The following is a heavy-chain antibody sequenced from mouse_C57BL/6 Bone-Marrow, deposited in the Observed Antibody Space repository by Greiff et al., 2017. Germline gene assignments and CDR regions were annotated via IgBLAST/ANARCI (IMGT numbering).Heavy chain of an antibody. D-gene: IGHD1-1*01. Sequence: EVQLVESGPVLVKPGASVKMSCKASGYTFTDYYMNWVKQSHGKSLEWIGVINPYNGGTSYNQKFKGKATLTVDKSSSTAYMELNSLTSEDSAVYYCARGDYGSSWFAYWGQGTLVTVSA. CDR2: INPYNGGT. CDR1: GYTFTDYY. J-gene: IGHJ3*01. CDR3: ARGDYGSSWFAY. V-gene: IGHV1-19*01.